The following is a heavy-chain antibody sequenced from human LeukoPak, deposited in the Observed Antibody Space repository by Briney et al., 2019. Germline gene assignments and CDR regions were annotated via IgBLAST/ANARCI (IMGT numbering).Heavy chain of an antibody. CDR2: ISGSGGST. J-gene: IGHJ4*02. D-gene: IGHD1-26*01. CDR3: AKGSLVGPTAPVWDY. V-gene: IGHV3-23*01. CDR1: GFTFSSYA. Sequence: TGGSLRLSCAASGFTFSSYAMSWVRQAPGKGLEWVSAISGSGGSTYYADSVKGRTTICRDNSKNTLYLRMNSLRAEDTAVYYCAKGSLVGPTAPVWDYWGQGTLVTVSS.